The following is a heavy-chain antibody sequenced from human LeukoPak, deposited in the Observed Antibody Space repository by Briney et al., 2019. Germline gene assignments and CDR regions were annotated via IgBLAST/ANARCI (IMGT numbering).Heavy chain of an antibody. V-gene: IGHV1-2*02. CDR1: GYTFTGYY. CDR2: INPNSGGT. J-gene: IGHJ5*02. CDR3: ARDIVMVTYWFDP. D-gene: IGHD5-18*01. Sequence: ASVKVSCKASGYTFTGYYMHWVRQAPGQGLEWMGWINPNSGGTNYAQKFQGRVTMTRDTSISTAYMELSRLRSDDTAVHYCARDIVMVTYWFDPWGQGTLVTVSS.